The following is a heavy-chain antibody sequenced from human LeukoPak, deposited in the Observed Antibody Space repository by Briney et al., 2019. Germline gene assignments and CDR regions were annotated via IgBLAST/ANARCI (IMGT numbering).Heavy chain of an antibody. D-gene: IGHD5-18*01. CDR1: GGSISSYY. J-gene: IGHJ4*02. Sequence: PSETLSLTCTVSGGSISSYYWSWIRQPPGKGLEWIGYICYSGSSNYNHSLKSRVTISVDTSKIQFSLRLNSVTAADTAVYYCARGQKYTSGYTVTELGSRYFDYWGQGTLVTVSS. CDR3: ARGQKYTSGYTVTELGSRYFDY. CDR2: ICYSGSS. V-gene: IGHV4-59*01.